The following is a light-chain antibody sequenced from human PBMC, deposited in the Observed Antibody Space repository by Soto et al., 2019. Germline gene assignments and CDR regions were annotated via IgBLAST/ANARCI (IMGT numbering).Light chain of an antibody. Sequence: QSALTQPPSASGSPGQSVTISCTGTSSDVGGYDYVSWYQQYPGKTPKLMIFEVTKRPSGVPDRFSGSKSGNTASLTVSGLQAEDEADYYCLSYAGPAYVFGTRTRSPS. CDR2: EVT. CDR3: LSYAGPAYV. J-gene: IGLJ1*01. CDR1: SSDVGGYDY. V-gene: IGLV2-8*01.